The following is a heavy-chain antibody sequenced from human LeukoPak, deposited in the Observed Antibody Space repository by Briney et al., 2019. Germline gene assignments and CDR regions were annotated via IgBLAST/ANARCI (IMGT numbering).Heavy chain of an antibody. V-gene: IGHV4-4*07. CDR3: ARTPLVDCSGGSRYIY. J-gene: IGHJ4*02. CDR2: IYTSGST. Sequence: SETLSLTCTVSGGSISSYYWSWIRQPAGKGLEWIGRIYTSGSTNYNPSLKSRVTMSVDTSKNQFSLKLSSVTAADTAVYYCARTPLVDCSGGSRYIYWGQGTLVTVSS. D-gene: IGHD2-15*01. CDR1: GGSISSYY.